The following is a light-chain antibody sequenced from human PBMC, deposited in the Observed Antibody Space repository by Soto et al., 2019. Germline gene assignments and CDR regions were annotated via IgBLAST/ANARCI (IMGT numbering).Light chain of an antibody. V-gene: IGLV1-40*01. CDR3: QSYDTRLGGYVT. Sequence: QSVMTQPPSVSGAPGQRGTISCTGSTSNIGAGYDVHWYQHLPGTAPKLLIYHNNNRPSGVPDRFSGSKSGSSASLAITGLQAEDEADYYCQSYDTRLGGYVTFGGGTKLTVL. CDR1: TSNIGAGYD. J-gene: IGLJ2*01. CDR2: HNN.